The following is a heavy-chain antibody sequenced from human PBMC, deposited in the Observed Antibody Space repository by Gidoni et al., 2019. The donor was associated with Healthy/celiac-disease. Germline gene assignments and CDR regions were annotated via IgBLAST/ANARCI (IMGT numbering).Heavy chain of an antibody. Sequence: QVQLQQWGAGLLKPSETLSLTCAVYGGSFRGYYWSWFRQPPGKGLEWIGEINHSGSTNYNPSLKSRVTISVDTSKNQFSLKLSSVTAADTAVYYCARGHYCSSTSCSYFDYWGQGTLVTVSS. J-gene: IGHJ4*02. CDR1: GGSFRGYY. V-gene: IGHV4-34*01. CDR2: INHSGST. CDR3: ARGHYCSSTSCSYFDY. D-gene: IGHD2-2*01.